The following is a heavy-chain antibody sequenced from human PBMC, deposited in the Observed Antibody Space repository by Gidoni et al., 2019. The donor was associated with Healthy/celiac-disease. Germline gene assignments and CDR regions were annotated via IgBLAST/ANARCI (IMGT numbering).Heavy chain of an antibody. CDR2: IYTSGST. V-gene: IGHV4-61*02. CDR3: ARDQWLVGGGFDY. CDR1: GGSISSGSYY. J-gene: IGHJ4*02. Sequence: QVQLQESGPGLGKPSQTLSLTCTVSGGSISSGSYYWSWIRQPAGKGLEWIGRIYTSGSTNYNPSLKSRVTISVDTSKNQFSLKLSSVTAADTAVYYCARDQWLVGGGFDYWGQGTLVTVSS. D-gene: IGHD6-19*01.